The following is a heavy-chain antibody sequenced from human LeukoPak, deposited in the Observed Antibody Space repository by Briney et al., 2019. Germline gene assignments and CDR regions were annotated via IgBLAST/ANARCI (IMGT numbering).Heavy chain of an antibody. D-gene: IGHD3-16*02. CDR1: GFTFSGSA. CDR2: IRSKANSYAT. Sequence: PGGSLRLSCAASGFTFSGSAMHWVRQASGKGLEWVGRIRSKANSYATAYAASVKGRFTISRDDSKNTAYLQMNSLKTEDTAVYYCTTVILGDAFDIWGQGTMVTVSS. V-gene: IGHV3-73*01. CDR3: TTVILGDAFDI. J-gene: IGHJ3*02.